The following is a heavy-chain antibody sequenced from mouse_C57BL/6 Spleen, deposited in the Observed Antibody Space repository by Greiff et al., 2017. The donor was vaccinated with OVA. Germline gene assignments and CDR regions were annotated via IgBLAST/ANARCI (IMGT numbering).Heavy chain of an antibody. CDR2: IDPEDGDT. D-gene: IGHD2-2*01. V-gene: IGHV14-1*01. Sequence: EVQLQQSGAELVRPGASVKLSCTASGFNIKDYYMHWVKQRPEQGLEWIGRIDPEDGDTESAPKFQGKATMTADTSSNTAYLQLSSLTSEDTAVYYCTTNYGYDDGYYFDYWGQGTTLTVSS. J-gene: IGHJ2*01. CDR3: TTNYGYDDGYYFDY. CDR1: GFNIKDYY.